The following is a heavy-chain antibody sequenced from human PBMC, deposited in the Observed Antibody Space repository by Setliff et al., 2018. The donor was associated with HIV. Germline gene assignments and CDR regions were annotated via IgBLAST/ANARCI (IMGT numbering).Heavy chain of an antibody. V-gene: IGHV3-21*01. CDR3: ATTTHAYSTGWGPDY. J-gene: IGHJ4*02. CDR1: GFSFSNYG. D-gene: IGHD6-19*01. CDR2: ISSDSNYI. Sequence: PGGSLRLSCVGPGFSFSNYGMSWVRQAPGKGLEWVASISSDSNYIYYLDSVKARFTISRDNAKNSLYLQMSNLRAGDSAVYYCATTTHAYSTGWGPDYWGQGTRVTSPQ.